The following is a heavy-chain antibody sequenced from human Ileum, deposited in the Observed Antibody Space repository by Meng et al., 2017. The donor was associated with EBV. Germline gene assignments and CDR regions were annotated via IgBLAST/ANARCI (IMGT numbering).Heavy chain of an antibody. CDR2: IDSGGSR. J-gene: IGHJ4*02. Sequence: VRLVDSVGVLIQPGAHLTLSCDASGCLVSSNYMSWVRPAPGKGLAWVSLIDSGGSRYHADSVKARFTISRDNSKNTLYLQMNSLRVEDTAVYYCAIMSYWGQGTLVTVSS. V-gene: IGHV3-53*01. CDR3: AIMSY. CDR1: GCLVSSNY. D-gene: IGHD2-8*01.